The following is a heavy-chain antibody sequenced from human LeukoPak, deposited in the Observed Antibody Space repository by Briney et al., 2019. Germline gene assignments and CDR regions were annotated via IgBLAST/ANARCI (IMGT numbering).Heavy chain of an antibody. CDR2: IGTSGDT. CDR3: SRVGSSGWPNYFDS. CDR1: GFTFSNYG. J-gene: IGHJ4*02. Sequence: GGSLRLSCAAGGFTFSNYGMQWVRQATGKGLEWVSVIGTSGDTYYAGSVKGRFTISRENAKNSLYLQMNSLTAGDTAVYYCSRVGSSGWPNYFDSWGQGTLVTVSS. V-gene: IGHV3-13*04. D-gene: IGHD6-19*01.